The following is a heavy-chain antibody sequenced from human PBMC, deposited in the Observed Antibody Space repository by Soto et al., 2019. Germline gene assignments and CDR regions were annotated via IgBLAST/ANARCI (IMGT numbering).Heavy chain of an antibody. CDR2: IIPIFGTA. CDR1: GGTFSSYA. J-gene: IGHJ6*02. CDR3: ARGQAGRGVYAISYYCYGMDV. D-gene: IGHD2-8*01. V-gene: IGHV1-69*13. Sequence: SVKVSCKASGGTFSSYAISWVRQAPGQGLEWMGGIIPIFGTANYAQKFQGRVTITADESTSTAYMELSSLRSEDTAVYYCARGQAGRGVYAISYYCYGMDVWGQGTTVTVSS.